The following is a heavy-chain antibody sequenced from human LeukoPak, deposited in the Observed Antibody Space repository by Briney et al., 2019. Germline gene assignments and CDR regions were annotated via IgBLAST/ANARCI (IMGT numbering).Heavy chain of an antibody. CDR2: IYSGGST. CDR1: GLTFTNAW. J-gene: IGHJ4*02. CDR3: ARDRRG. V-gene: IGHV3-66*01. Sequence: GGSLRLSCAASGLTFTNAWMSWVRQVPGKGLEWVSVIYSGGSTYYADSVKGRFTISRDNSKNTLYLQMNSLRAEDTAVYYCARDRRGWGQGTLVTVSS.